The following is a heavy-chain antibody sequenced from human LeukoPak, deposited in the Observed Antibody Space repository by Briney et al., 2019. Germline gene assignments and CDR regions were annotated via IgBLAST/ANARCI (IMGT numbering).Heavy chain of an antibody. D-gene: IGHD2-2*01. CDR2: INPNSGGT. Sequence: ASVKVSCKASGYTFTGYYMHWVRQAPGQGLEWMGWINPNSGGTNYAQKFQGRVTMTRDTSISTAYMELSRLRSDDTAVYYCARAGIVVVHYEDWEWFDPWGQGTLVAVSS. CDR1: GYTFTGYY. V-gene: IGHV1-2*02. J-gene: IGHJ5*02. CDR3: ARAGIVVVHYEDWEWFDP.